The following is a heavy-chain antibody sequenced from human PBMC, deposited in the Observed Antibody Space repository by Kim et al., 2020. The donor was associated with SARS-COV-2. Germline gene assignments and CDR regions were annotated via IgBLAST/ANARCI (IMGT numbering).Heavy chain of an antibody. CDR3: AKLPTRTNGGGFDY. CDR2: FSAIGGKT. D-gene: IGHD1-1*01. CDR1: GFTFTTYG. J-gene: IGHJ4*02. V-gene: IGHV3-23*01. Sequence: GGSLRLSCAASGFTFTTYGMTWVRQAPGKGLEWVSGFSAIGGKTYYADSVKGRFTIATDNSKNTLYLQMNSLRAEDTAVYYCAKLPTRTNGGGFDYWGQGTLVTVSS.